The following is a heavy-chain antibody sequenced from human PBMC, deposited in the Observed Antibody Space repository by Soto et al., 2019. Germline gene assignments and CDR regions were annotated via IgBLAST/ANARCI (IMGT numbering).Heavy chain of an antibody. CDR1: GYSFTSYW. CDR3: ARRSSTSPSYYGMDV. D-gene: IGHD2-2*01. V-gene: IGHV5-10-1*01. CDR2: IDPSDSYT. Sequence: GESLKISCKGSGYSFTSYWISWVRQMPGKGLEWMGRIDPSDSYTNYSPSFQGHVTISADKSISTAYLQWSSLKASDTAMYYCARRSSTSPSYYGMDVWGQGTTVTVSS. J-gene: IGHJ6*02.